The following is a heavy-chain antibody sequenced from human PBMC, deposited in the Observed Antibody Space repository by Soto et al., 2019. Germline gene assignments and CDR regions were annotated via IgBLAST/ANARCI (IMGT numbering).Heavy chain of an antibody. CDR3: ASQRYSSGWYRWFDP. V-gene: IGHV4-39*01. CDR1: GGSISSRSYY. CDR2: IYYSGST. D-gene: IGHD6-19*01. J-gene: IGHJ5*02. Sequence: SETLSLTCTVSGGSISSRSYYWGWIRQPPGKGLEWIGSIYYSGSTYYNPSLKSRVTISVDTSKNQFSLKLSSVTAADTAVYYCASQRYSSGWYRWFDPWGQGTLVTVSS.